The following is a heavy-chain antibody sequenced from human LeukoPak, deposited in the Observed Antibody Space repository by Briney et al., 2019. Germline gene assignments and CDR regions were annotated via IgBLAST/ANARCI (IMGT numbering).Heavy chain of an antibody. D-gene: IGHD4-23*01. J-gene: IGHJ6*02. Sequence: GGSLRLSCAASGFTFSSYAMSWVRQAPGKGLEWVSAISGSGGSTYYADSVKGRFTISRDNSKNTLYLQMNSLRAEDTAVYYCAKVNDYGGNSWFEASYYYYGMDVWGQGTTVTVSS. V-gene: IGHV3-23*01. CDR1: GFTFSSYA. CDR3: AKVNDYGGNSWFEASYYYYGMDV. CDR2: ISGSGGST.